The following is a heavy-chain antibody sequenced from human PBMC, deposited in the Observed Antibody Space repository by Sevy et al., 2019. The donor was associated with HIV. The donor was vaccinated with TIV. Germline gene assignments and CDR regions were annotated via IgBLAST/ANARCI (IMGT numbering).Heavy chain of an antibody. V-gene: IGHV3-49*03. CDR1: GFSFGEYA. CDR2: IRGKAFGGTT. J-gene: IGHJ4*02. D-gene: IGHD2-15*01. CDR3: SREAGVVVVVAANQFDY. Sequence: GGSLRLSCSASGFSFGEYAMSWFRQAPGKGLEWVAFIRGKAFGGTTEYAASVKGGFTISRDDSKSIAYLQMIILKTEDTAGYDCSREAGVVVVVAANQFDYWGQGTLVTVSS.